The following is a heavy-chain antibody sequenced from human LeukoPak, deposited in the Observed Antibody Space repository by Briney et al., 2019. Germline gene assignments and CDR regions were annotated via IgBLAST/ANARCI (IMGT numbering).Heavy chain of an antibody. V-gene: IGHV4-59*01. CDR1: GGSISRDH. Sequence: SETLSLTRTVSGGSISRDHWNWIRQPPGKGLEWIGCIYYSGRTYYNPSLKSRATISVDMSKSQFSLRLTSVTAADTAVYYCARKNDFDIWGQGTLVTVSS. CDR2: IYYSGRT. D-gene: IGHD2/OR15-2a*01. J-gene: IGHJ3*02. CDR3: ARKNDFDI.